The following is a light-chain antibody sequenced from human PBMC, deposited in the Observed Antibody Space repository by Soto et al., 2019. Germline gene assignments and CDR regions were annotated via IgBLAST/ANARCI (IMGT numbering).Light chain of an antibody. J-gene: IGLJ2*01. CDR3: QSYDSSLSGYVV. CDR2: GNS. V-gene: IGLV1-40*01. CDR1: SSNIGAGYD. Sequence: QSVLTQPPSVSGAPGQRVTISGTGSSSNIGAGYDVHWYQQLPGTAPKLLIYGNSNRPSGVPDRFSGSKSGTSASLAITGLQAEDEADYYCQSYDSSLSGYVVFGGGTKLTGL.